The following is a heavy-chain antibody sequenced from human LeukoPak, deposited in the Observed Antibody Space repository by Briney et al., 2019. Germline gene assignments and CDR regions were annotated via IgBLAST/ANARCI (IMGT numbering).Heavy chain of an antibody. J-gene: IGHJ4*02. D-gene: IGHD3-10*01. CDR1: GFTFSNAW. V-gene: IGHV3-15*01. Sequence: GGSLRLSCAASGFTFSNAWMSWVRQAQGKGLEWVGRIKSKTDGGTTDYAAPVKGRFTISRDDSKNTLYLQMNSLKTEDTAVYYCTTLQGTMVRGVIITHFDYWGQGTLVTVSS. CDR3: TTLQGTMVRGVIITHFDY. CDR2: IKSKTDGGTT.